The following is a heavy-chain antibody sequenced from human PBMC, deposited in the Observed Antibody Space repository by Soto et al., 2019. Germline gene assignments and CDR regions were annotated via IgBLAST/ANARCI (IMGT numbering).Heavy chain of an antibody. D-gene: IGHD3-10*01. CDR1: GFTFSSYG. CDR3: ARVAAPGSYYYYCGMDV. V-gene: IGHV3-33*01. Sequence: QVQLVESGGGVVQPGRSLRLSCAASGFTFSSYGMHWVRQAPGKGLEWVAVIWYDGSNKYYADSVKGRFTISRDNSKNTLYLQMTSLKADDTAVDYCARVAAPGSYYYYCGMDVWGLGTTVTVSS. CDR2: IWYDGSNK. J-gene: IGHJ6*02.